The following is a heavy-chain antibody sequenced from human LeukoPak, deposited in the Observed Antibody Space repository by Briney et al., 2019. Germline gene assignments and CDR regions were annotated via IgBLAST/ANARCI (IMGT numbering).Heavy chain of an antibody. V-gene: IGHV1-2*02. J-gene: IGHJ4*02. D-gene: IGHD5-12*01. CDR1: GYTFTGYY. CDR3: ARGVATLADPPDY. Sequence: GASVKVSCKASGYTFTGYYMHWVRQAPGQGLEWMGWINPNSGGTNYAQKFQGRVTMTRDTSISTAYMELSRLRSDDTAVCYCARGVATLADPPDYWGQGTLVTVSS. CDR2: INPNSGGT.